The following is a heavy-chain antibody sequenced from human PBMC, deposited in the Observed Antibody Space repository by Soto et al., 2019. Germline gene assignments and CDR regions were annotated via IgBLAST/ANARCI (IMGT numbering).Heavy chain of an antibody. CDR1: GYTFTSYY. D-gene: IGHD3-10*01. CDR2: INPSGGST. V-gene: IGHV1-46*01. Sequence: GASVKVSCKVSGYTFTSYYMHWVRQAPGQGLEWMGIINPSGGSTSYAQKFQGRVTMTRDTSTSTVYMELSNLRSDDTAVYYCARDRTHYYGSGSYYKPPYGMDVWGQGTTVTVSS. J-gene: IGHJ6*02. CDR3: ARDRTHYYGSGSYYKPPYGMDV.